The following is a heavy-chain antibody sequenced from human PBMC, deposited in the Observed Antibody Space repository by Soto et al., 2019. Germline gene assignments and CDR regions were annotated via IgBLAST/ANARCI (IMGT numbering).Heavy chain of an antibody. D-gene: IGHD2-21*02. CDR2: IYYSEST. J-gene: IGHJ6*02. CDR3: DREDDGGDRDYYGLDV. Sequence: SETLSLTCTVSGGSISSYYWSWIRQPPGKGLEWIGYIYYSESTNYNPSPKNRVTISVDTSKNQFSLKLSSLTAADTAVYLCDREDDGGDRDYYGLDVWGQGTTVTGSS. V-gene: IGHV4-59*12. CDR1: GGSISSYY.